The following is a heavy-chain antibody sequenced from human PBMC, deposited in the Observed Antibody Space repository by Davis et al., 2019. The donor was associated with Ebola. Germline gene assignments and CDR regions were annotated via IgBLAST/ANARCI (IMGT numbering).Heavy chain of an antibody. CDR1: GFTFSSYS. CDR2: ISSSSSYI. CDR3: ARGAPSDTVDY. J-gene: IGHJ4*02. V-gene: IGHV3-21*01. Sequence: PGGSLRLSCAASGFTFSSYSMNWVRQAPGKGLEWVSSISSSSSYIYYADSAKGRFTISRDNAKNSLYLQLNSLRAEDTSVYYCARGAPSDTVDYWGQGTLVTVSS.